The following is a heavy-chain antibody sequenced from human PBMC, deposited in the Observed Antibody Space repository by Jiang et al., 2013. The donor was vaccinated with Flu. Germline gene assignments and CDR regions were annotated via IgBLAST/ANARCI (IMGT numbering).Heavy chain of an antibody. CDR1: GFTFSSYG. CDR2: ISYDGSNK. V-gene: IGHV3-30*18. Sequence: QLLESGGGVVQPGRSLRLSCAASGFTFSSYGMHWVRQAPGKGLEWVAVISYDGSNKYYADSVKGRFTISRDNSKNTLYLQMNSLRAEDTAVYYCAKDSRIAVAGTIDYWGQGTLVTVSS. D-gene: IGHD6-19*01. CDR3: AKDSRIAVAGTIDY. J-gene: IGHJ4*02.